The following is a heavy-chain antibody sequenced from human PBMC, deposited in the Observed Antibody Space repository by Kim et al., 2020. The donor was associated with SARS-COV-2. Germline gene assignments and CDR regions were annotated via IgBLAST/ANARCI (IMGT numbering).Heavy chain of an antibody. J-gene: IGHJ5*02. V-gene: IGHV4-39*01. D-gene: IGHD2-2*02. CDR3: ARVNIVVVPAAIGHGFDP. CDR2: IYYSGST. Sequence: SETLSLTCTVSGGSISSSSYYWGWIRQPPGKGLEWIGSIYYSGSTYYNPSLKSRVTISVDTSKNQFSLKLSSVTAADTAVYYCARVNIVVVPAAIGHGFDPWGQGTLVTVSS. CDR1: GGSISSSSYY.